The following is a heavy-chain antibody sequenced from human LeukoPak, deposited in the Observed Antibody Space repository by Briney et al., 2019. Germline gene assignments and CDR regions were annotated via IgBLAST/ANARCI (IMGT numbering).Heavy chain of an antibody. J-gene: IGHJ6*03. CDR1: RFTFNDAW. D-gene: IGHD2-21*02. CDR2: IKSKTDGGTT. CDR3: TTVVTVYHYYSYMDV. Sequence: GGSLRLSCAASRFTFNDAWMSWVRQAPGKGPEWLGHIKSKTDGGTTDYAAPVKGRFSISRDDSKNTLYLQMNSLKTEDTGVYFCTTVVTVYHYYSYMDVWGKGTTVTVSS. V-gene: IGHV3-15*01.